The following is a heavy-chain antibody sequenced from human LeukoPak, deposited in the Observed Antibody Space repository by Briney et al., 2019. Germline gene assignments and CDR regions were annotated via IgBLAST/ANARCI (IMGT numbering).Heavy chain of an antibody. J-gene: IGHJ4*02. CDR3: DVGLERITIFGVVIREDAEVDRIDY. CDR2: IIPIFGTA. CDR1: GYTFTSYA. V-gene: IGHV1-69*06. D-gene: IGHD3-3*01. Sequence: GASVKVSCKASGYTFTSYAISWVRQAPGQGLEWMGGIIPIFGTANYAQKFQGRVTITADKSTSTAYMELSSLRSEDTAVYYCDVGLERITIFGVVIREDAEVDRIDYWGQGTLVTVSS.